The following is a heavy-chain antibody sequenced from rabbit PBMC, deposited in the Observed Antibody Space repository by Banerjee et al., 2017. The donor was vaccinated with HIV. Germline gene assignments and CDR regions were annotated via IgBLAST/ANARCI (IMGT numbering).Heavy chain of an antibody. D-gene: IGHD2-1*01. J-gene: IGHJ3*01. CDR3: AGGDGDSVGAWHL. CDR1: GFSFSDREV. Sequence: QEQLVESGGGLVKPEGSLTLTCKASGFSFSDREVMCWVRQAPGKGLQWIACINAYTAKPIYATWAKGRFPISRTSSTTVTLQMTSLTAADTATYFCAGGDGDSVGAWHLWGQGTLVTVS. CDR2: INAYTAKP. V-gene: IGHV1S45*01.